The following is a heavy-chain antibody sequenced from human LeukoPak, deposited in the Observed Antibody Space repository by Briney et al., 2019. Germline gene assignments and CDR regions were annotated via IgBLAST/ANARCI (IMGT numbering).Heavy chain of an antibody. CDR3: AGDTNYYDSSGPSAGFDY. CDR1: GFTFSSYW. J-gene: IGHJ4*02. D-gene: IGHD3-22*01. V-gene: IGHV3-7*01. CDR2: IKQDGSEK. Sequence: PGGSLRLSCAASGFTFSSYWMSWVRQAPGKGLEWVANIKQDGSEKYYVDSVKGRFTISRDNAKNSLYLQMNSLRAEDTAVYYCAGDTNYYDSSGPSAGFDYWGQGTLVTVSS.